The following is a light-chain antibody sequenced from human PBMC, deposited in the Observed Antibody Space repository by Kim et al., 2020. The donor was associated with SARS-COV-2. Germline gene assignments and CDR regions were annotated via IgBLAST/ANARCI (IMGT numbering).Light chain of an antibody. CDR3: QQFGGSPPYS. J-gene: IGKJ2*03. CDR2: GTS. Sequence: SPGERATLSCRASQSVRSTYLAWYQQKFGQAPRLLIYGTSSRATGIPDRFSGSGSGTDFTLTISRLEPEDFAVYYCQQFGGSPPYSFGQGTKLEIK. CDR1: QSVRSTY. V-gene: IGKV3-20*01.